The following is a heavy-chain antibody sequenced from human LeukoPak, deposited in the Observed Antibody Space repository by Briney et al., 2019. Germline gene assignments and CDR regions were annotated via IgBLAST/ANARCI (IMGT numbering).Heavy chain of an antibody. J-gene: IGHJ2*01. V-gene: IGHV3-48*04. CDR2: ISAGSGTV. CDR1: GLSLSSNN. CDR3: TRDLGLRRMI. Sequence: GGSLRLSCAASGLSLSSNNMHWVRQTPGGGLEWLSYISAGSGTVLSADSVKGRFSISRDNARESLFLQMSSLRVEDTGVYYCTRDLGLRRMIWGRGTLVIVSS.